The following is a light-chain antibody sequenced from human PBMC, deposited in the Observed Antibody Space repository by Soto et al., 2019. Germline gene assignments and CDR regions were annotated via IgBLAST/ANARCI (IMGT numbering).Light chain of an antibody. CDR1: SSNIGSNY. CDR3: AAWDDSLSALYV. V-gene: IGLV1-47*02. J-gene: IGLJ1*01. CDR2: SNN. Sequence: QSVLTQPPSASGTPGQRVTISCSGSSSNIGSNYVYWYQQLPGTARKLLIYSNNQRPSGVPDRFSRSKSGTSASLAISGLRSEDEADYYCAAWDDSLSALYVFGTGTKVTV.